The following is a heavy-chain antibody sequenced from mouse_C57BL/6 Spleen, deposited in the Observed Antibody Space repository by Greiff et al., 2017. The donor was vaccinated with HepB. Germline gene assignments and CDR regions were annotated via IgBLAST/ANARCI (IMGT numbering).Heavy chain of an antibody. CDR2: INPGSGGT. Sequence: VQLQQSGAELVRPGPSVKVSCKASGYAFTNYLIEWVKQRPGQGLEWIGVINPGSGGTNYNEKFKGKATLTADKSSSTAYMQLSSLTSEDSAVYFCARGNYYGSGFAYWGQGTLVTVSA. D-gene: IGHD1-1*01. CDR3: ARGNYYGSGFAY. V-gene: IGHV1-54*01. CDR1: GYAFTNYL. J-gene: IGHJ3*01.